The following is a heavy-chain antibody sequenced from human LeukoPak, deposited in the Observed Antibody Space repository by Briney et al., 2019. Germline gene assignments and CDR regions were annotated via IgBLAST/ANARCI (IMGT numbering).Heavy chain of an antibody. CDR2: ISSSSTYI. CDR3: ATDPKGYYYDSSVVDY. V-gene: IGHV3-21*06. CDR1: GFISSSYS. D-gene: IGHD3-22*01. Sequence: GGSLRLSCAASGFISSSYSMNWVRQAPGKGLERVSSISSSSTYIYYADSVKGRFTISRDNAKNSLYLQMNSLRAEDTAVYYCATDPKGYYYDSSVVDYWGQGTLVTVSS. J-gene: IGHJ4*02.